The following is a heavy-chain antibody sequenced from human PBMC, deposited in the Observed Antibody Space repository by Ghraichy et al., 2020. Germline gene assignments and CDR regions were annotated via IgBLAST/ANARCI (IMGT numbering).Heavy chain of an antibody. J-gene: IGHJ4*02. V-gene: IGHV4-39*01. D-gene: IGHD2-21*02. CDR1: GGSISSSSYY. Sequence: SETLSLTCTVSGGSISSSSYYWGWIRQPPGKGLEWIGSIYYSGSTYYNPSLKSRVTISVDTSKNQFSLKLSSVTAADTAVYYCARHRAGGDSRIDYWGQGTLVTVSS. CDR2: IYYSGST. CDR3: ARHRAGGDSRIDY.